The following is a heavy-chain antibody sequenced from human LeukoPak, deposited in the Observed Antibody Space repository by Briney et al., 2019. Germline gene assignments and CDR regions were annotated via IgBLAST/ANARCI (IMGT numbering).Heavy chain of an antibody. J-gene: IGHJ5*02. D-gene: IGHD4-17*01. CDR3: ARDLGDYGWFDP. V-gene: IGHV4-34*01. Sequence: SETLSLTCAVYGGSFSGYYWSWIRQPPGKGLEWIGEINHSGSTYYNPSLKSRVTISVDRSKNQFSLKLSSVTAADTAVYYCARDLGDYGWFDPWGQGTLVTVSS. CDR1: GGSFSGYY. CDR2: INHSGST.